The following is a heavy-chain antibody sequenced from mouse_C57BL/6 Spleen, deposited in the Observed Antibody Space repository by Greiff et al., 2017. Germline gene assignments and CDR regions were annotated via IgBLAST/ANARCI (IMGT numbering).Heavy chain of an antibody. D-gene: IGHD1-1*01. CDR3: ERRDYYGSSYGYFDV. CDR2: IYPGDGDT. Sequence: QVQLQQSGPELVKPGASVKISCKASGYAFSSSWMNWVKQRPGKGLEWIGRIYPGDGDTNYNGKFKGKATLTADKSSSTAYMQLSSLTSEDSAVYFCERRDYYGSSYGYFDVWGTGTTVTVSS. J-gene: IGHJ1*03. V-gene: IGHV1-82*01. CDR1: GYAFSSSW.